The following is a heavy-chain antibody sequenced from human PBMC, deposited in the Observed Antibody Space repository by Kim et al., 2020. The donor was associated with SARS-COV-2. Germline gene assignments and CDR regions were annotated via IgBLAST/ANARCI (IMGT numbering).Heavy chain of an antibody. V-gene: IGHV3-66*01. Sequence: GGSLRLSCAASGFTVSSNYMTWVRQAPGKGLEWVSVTYSGGSTYYADSVKGRFTISRDNSKNTLYLQMNSLRAEDTAVYYCARGAIRGIEWELRTGAIDIWGQGTMVTVSS. CDR1: GFTVSSNY. D-gene: IGHD1-26*01. J-gene: IGHJ3*02. CDR3: ARGAIRGIEWELRTGAIDI. CDR2: TYSGGST.